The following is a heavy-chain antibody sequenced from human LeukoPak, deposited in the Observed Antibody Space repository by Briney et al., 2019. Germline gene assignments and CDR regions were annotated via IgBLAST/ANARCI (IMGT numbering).Heavy chain of an antibody. V-gene: IGHV3-23*01. CDR2: ISGSGGSA. Sequence: GGSLRLSCAASGFTFSSYGMSWVRQAPGKGLEWVSAISGSGGSAYYADSMKGRFTISRDNAKNSLYLQMNSLRVEDTAVYYCARVDYDISTGYQNYFEYWGQGTLVTVS. J-gene: IGHJ4*02. D-gene: IGHD3-9*01. CDR3: ARVDYDISTGYQNYFEY. CDR1: GFTFSSYG.